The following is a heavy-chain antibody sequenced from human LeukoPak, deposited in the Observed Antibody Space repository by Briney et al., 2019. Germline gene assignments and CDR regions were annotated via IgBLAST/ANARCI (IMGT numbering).Heavy chain of an antibody. CDR3: ATSRGYFFRWFQH. CDR2: IASSGSTI. D-gene: IGHD3-22*01. CDR1: GFTFSNYE. V-gene: IGHV3-48*03. Sequence: GGSLRLSCPASGFTFSNYEMNWVRQAPGKGLEWVSYIASSGSTIYYADSVKGRFTISRDNAKSSLFLQMNSLRADDTAVYYCATSRGYFFRWFQHWGQGTLVTVSS. J-gene: IGHJ1*01.